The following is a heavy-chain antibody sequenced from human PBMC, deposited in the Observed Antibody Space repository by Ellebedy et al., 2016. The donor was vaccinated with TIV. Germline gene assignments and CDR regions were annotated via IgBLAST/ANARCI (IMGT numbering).Heavy chain of an antibody. V-gene: IGHV3-48*02. CDR2: ITTGGASI. Sequence: GGSLRLSXEASGFIFTNYSMNWVRQAPGKGLEWVSSITTGGASIYYADSVKGRFTISRDDAENSLYLQMNSLRDEDTAVYYCARGGAGFDSMNRELSFDSWGQGTLVTVSS. CDR1: GFIFTNYS. CDR3: ARGGAGFDSMNRELSFDS. J-gene: IGHJ4*02. D-gene: IGHD1-26*01.